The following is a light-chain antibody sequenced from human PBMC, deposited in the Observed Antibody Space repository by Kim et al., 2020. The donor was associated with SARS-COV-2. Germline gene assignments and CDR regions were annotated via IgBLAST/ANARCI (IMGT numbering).Light chain of an antibody. Sequence: EIALTQSPGTLSLSPGERATLSCRASQSVSSSYLACYQQKPGQAPRLLIYVASSRATGIPDRFSGSGSGTDFTLTISRLEPEDFAVYYCQQYGSSPLWTFGQGTKVDIK. CDR2: VAS. CDR1: QSVSSSY. V-gene: IGKV3-20*01. J-gene: IGKJ1*01. CDR3: QQYGSSPLWT.